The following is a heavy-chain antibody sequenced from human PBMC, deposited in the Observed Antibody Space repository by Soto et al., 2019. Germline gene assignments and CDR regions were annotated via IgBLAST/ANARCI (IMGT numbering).Heavy chain of an antibody. D-gene: IGHD1-26*01. CDR2: IDSDGNYT. V-gene: IGHV3-74*03. CDR1: GFTFSSYW. CDR3: VRDDVGVGIDY. J-gene: IGHJ4*02. Sequence: GGSMRLSCAASGFTFSSYWMHWVRQVPGKGLVWVSHIDSDGNYTTYADSVKGCFTISLDNAKNTVYLQMYSLSSVDSAVYYCVRDDVGVGIDYWGLGTLVTVSS.